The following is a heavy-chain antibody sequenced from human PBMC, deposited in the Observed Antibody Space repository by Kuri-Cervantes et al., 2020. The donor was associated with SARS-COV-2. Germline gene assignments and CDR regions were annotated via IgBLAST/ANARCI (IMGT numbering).Heavy chain of an antibody. CDR3: ARLGNIWFGELLTTLPDQ. Sequence: GESLKISCKGSGYSFTSYWIGWVRQMPGKGLEWMGIIYPGDSDTRYSPSFQGQATISADKSISTAYLQWSSLKASDTAMYYCARLGNIWFGELLTTLPDQWGQGTLVTVSS. V-gene: IGHV5-51*01. CDR2: IYPGDSDT. J-gene: IGHJ4*02. CDR1: GYSFTSYW. D-gene: IGHD3-10*01.